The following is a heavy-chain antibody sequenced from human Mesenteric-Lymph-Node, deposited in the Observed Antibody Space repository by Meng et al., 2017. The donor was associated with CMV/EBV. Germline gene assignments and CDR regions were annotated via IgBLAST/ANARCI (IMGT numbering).Heavy chain of an antibody. CDR2: ITSVSGT. CDR3: AKNYGDYWTHIDY. V-gene: IGHV3-23*01. CDR1: GFTFGDFS. Sequence: GGSLRLSCVASGFTFGDFSMNWVRQAPGKGLEWVSTITSVSGTYYAASVKGRFTISRDNSRNTLYLQMNSLRAEDTALYYCAKNYGDYWTHIDYWGQGTLVTVSS. D-gene: IGHD4-17*01. J-gene: IGHJ4*02.